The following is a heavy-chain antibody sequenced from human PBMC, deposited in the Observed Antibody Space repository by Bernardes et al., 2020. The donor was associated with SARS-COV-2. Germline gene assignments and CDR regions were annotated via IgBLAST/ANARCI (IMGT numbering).Heavy chain of an antibody. CDR2: IYYIGST. CDR1: GGSISSYY. J-gene: IGHJ6*03. V-gene: IGHV4-59*01. CDR3: SIGPGPYYYYYMDV. Sequence: SETLSLTCTVSGGSISSYYWSWIRQPPGKGLEWIGYIYYIGSTNYNPSLKSRVTISVDTSKNQFSLKLSSVTAADTAVYYFSIGPGPYYYYYMDVWGKGTTVTVSS.